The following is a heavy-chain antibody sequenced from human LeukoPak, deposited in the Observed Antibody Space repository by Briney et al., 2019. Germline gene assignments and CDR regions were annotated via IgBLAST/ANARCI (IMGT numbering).Heavy chain of an antibody. J-gene: IGHJ3*02. Sequence: SETLSLTCTVSGGSISSGDYYWSLIRQPPGKGLEWIGYIYYSGSTYYNPSLKSRVTISVDTSKNQFSLKLSSVTAADTAVYYCARLQGYSSTRGAFDIWGQGTMVTVSS. D-gene: IGHD6-13*01. V-gene: IGHV4-30-4*01. CDR1: GGSISSGDYY. CDR3: ARLQGYSSTRGAFDI. CDR2: IYYSGST.